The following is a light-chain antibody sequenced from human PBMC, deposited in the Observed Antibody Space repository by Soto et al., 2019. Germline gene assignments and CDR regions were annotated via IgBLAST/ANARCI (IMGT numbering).Light chain of an antibody. J-gene: IGKJ1*01. CDR2: AAS. CDR1: QGISNY. CDR3: QKYNSATWT. V-gene: IGKV1-27*01. Sequence: DIQMTPSPSSLSASVGDRVTITCRASQGISNYLGWYQQKPGKVPKLLIYAASTLQSGVSSRFSGSGSGTDFTLTISSLQPEDVATYYCQKYNSATWTFGQGTKVEIK.